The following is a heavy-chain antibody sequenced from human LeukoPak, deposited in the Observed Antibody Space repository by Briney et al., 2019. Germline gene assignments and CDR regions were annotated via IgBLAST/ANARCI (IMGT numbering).Heavy chain of an antibody. CDR1: GFTLSSYW. CDR2: INADGSST. Sequence: GGSLRLSCAASGFTLSSYWMHWVRHAPGKGLVWVSRINADGSSTSYADSVKGRFTISRDNAKNTLYLQMNSLRAEDTAVYYCARGSGYYGNWFDPWGQGTLVTVSS. J-gene: IGHJ5*02. CDR3: ARGSGYYGNWFDP. V-gene: IGHV3-74*01. D-gene: IGHD3-3*01.